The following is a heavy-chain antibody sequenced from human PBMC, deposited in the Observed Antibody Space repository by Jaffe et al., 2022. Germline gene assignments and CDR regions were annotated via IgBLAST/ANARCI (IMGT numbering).Heavy chain of an antibody. CDR2: INSDGSST. J-gene: IGHJ3*02. CDR1: GFTFSSYW. Sequence: EVQLVESGGGLVQPGGSLRLSCAASGFTFSSYWMHWVRQAPGKGLVWVSRINSDGSSTSYADSVKGRFTISRDNAKNTLYLQMNSLRAEDTAVYYCAGSITIFLANWYAFDIWGQGTMVTVSS. CDR3: AGSITIFLANWYAFDI. D-gene: IGHD3-9*01. V-gene: IGHV3-74*01.